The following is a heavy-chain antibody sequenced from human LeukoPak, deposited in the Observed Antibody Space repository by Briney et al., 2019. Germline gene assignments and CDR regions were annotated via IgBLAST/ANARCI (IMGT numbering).Heavy chain of an antibody. CDR3: AKAGSSRTAPFGY. CDR2: ISGSGGST. J-gene: IGHJ4*02. CDR1: GFTFSSYA. Sequence: QPGGSLRLSCAASGFTFSSYAMSWVCQAPGKGLEWVSAISGSGGSTYYADSVKGRFTISRDNSKNTLYLQMNSLRAEDTAVYYCAKAGSSRTAPFGYWGQGTLVTVSS. D-gene: IGHD2-2*01. V-gene: IGHV3-23*01.